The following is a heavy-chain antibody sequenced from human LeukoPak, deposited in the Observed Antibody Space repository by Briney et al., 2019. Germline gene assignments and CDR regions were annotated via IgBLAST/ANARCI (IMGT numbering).Heavy chain of an antibody. CDR3: ARAGSVTWGALDY. V-gene: IGHV3-30*04. CDR2: ISYDRSNK. J-gene: IGHJ4*02. CDR1: GFTFSSYA. D-gene: IGHD3-10*01. Sequence: PGGSLRLSCAASGFTFSSYAMHWVRQAPGKGLEWVAVISYDRSNKYYADSVKGRFTISRDNSKNTLYLQMNSLRAEDTAVYYCARAGSVTWGALDYWGQGTLVTVSS.